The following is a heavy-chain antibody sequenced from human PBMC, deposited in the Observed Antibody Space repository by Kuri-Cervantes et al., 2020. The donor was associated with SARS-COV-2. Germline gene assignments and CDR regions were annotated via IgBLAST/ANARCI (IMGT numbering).Heavy chain of an antibody. CDR2: ISYSSFYI. D-gene: IGHD6-6*01. J-gene: IGHJ4*02. V-gene: IGHV3-21*01. CDR3: AREEDSSSSSLFYY. Sequence: GGSLRLSCAASGFSFSSYNMNWVRQAPGKGLEWVSSISYSSFYIYYADSVKGRFTISRDNAKNSLYLEMNSLRDEDTAVYYCAREEDSSSSSLFYYWGQGTLVTVSS. CDR1: GFSFSSYN.